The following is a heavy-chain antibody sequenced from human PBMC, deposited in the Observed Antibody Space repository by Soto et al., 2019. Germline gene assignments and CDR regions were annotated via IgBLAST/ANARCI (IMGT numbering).Heavy chain of an antibody. J-gene: IGHJ5*02. CDR2: IIPIFGTE. CDR1: GGTFSSYA. Sequence: QVQLVQSGAEVKKPGSSVKVSCKASGGTFSSYAISWVRQAPGQGLEWMGGIIPIFGTENYAQKFQGRVTITADESTSTAYLDLSSLRSEDTGVYYCGIGGDYFLSRSCFDPWGQGTLVTVSS. V-gene: IGHV1-69*12. CDR3: GIGGDYFLSRSCFDP. D-gene: IGHD4-17*01.